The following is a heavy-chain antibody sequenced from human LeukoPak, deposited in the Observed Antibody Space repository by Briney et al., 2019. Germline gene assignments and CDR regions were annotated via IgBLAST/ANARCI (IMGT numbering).Heavy chain of an antibody. CDR3: ARASFQRWLQLGGD. D-gene: IGHD5-24*01. J-gene: IGHJ4*02. V-gene: IGHV3-48*02. Sequence: PGGSLRLSCVASGFTFGKYWMSWVRQAPGKGLEWVSYISSSSSTIYYADSVEGRFTISRDNAKNSLYLQMNSLRDEDTAVYYCARASFQRWLQLGGDWGQGALVTVSS. CDR1: GFTFGKYW. CDR2: ISSSSSTI.